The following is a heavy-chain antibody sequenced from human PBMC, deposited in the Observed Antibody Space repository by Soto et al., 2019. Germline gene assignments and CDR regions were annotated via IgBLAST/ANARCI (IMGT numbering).Heavy chain of an antibody. CDR2: IIPIFGTA. Sequence: QVQLVQSGAEVKKPGSSVKVSCKASGGTFSSYAISWVRQAPGQGLEWMGGIIPIFGTANYAQKFQGRVTISADESTRTAYMELSSLRSEDTAVYYCAGGIAVAGSIGYWFDPWGQGTLVTVSS. CDR3: AGGIAVAGSIGYWFDP. J-gene: IGHJ5*02. CDR1: GGTFSSYA. V-gene: IGHV1-69*01. D-gene: IGHD6-19*01.